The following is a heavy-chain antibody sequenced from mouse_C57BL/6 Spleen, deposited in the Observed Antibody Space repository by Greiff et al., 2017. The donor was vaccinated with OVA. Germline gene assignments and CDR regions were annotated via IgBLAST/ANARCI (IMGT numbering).Heavy chain of an antibody. CDR2: IYPGSGST. CDR3: ARWGTTVVVDD. CDR1: GYTFTSYW. D-gene: IGHD1-1*01. J-gene: IGHJ2*01. Sequence: QVQLKQPGAELVKPGASVKMSCKASGYTFTSYWITWVKQRPGQGLEWIGDIYPGSGSTNYNEKFKSKATLTVDTSSSTAYMQLSSLTSEDSAVYYCARWGTTVVVDDWGQGTTLTVSS. V-gene: IGHV1-55*01.